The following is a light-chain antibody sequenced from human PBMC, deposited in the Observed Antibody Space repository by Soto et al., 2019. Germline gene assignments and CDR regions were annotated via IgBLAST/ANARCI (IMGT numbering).Light chain of an antibody. CDR1: SSDVGGYDY. CDR3: SSYTSSRTYV. CDR2: DVT. V-gene: IGLV2-14*01. Sequence: QSVLTQPASVSGSPGQSVTISCTGTSSDVGGYDYVSWYQHHPGKAPKLVIYDVTYRPSGVSDRFSGSKSANTASLTISGLPAEDEADYYCSSYTSSRTYVLGTGTKVTVL. J-gene: IGLJ1*01.